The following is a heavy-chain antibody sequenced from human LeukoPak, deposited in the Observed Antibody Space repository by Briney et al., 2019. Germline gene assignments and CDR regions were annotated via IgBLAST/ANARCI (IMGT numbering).Heavy chain of an antibody. CDR2: IKSKTDGGTT. Sequence: PGGSLRLSCAASGFTFSNAWMSWVRQAPGKGLGWVGRIKSKTDGGTTDYAAPVKGRFTISRDDSKNTLYLQMNSLKTEDTAVYYCTTLKDIVVVVAATPDYYYYMDVWGKGTTVTVSS. V-gene: IGHV3-15*01. D-gene: IGHD2-15*01. CDR1: GFTFSNAW. CDR3: TTLKDIVVVVAATPDYYYYMDV. J-gene: IGHJ6*03.